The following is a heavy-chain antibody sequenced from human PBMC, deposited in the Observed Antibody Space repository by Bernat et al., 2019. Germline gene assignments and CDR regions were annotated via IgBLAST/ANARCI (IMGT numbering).Heavy chain of an antibody. CDR1: GFTFSSYG. V-gene: IGHV3-33*01. CDR2: IWYDGSKK. Sequence: QVQLVESGGGVVQPGRSLRLSCAASGFTFSSYGMHWVRQAPGKGLEWVAVIWYDGSKKYYADSVKGRFTISRDNSKNTLYLQMNSLRAEDTAVYYCARDRSGGSFFDYWGQGTLVTVSS. CDR3: ARDRSGGSFFDY. D-gene: IGHD2-15*01. J-gene: IGHJ4*02.